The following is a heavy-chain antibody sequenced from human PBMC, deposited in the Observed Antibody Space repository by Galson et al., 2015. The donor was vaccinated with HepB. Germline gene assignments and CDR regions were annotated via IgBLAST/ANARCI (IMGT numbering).Heavy chain of an antibody. Sequence: SLRLSCAASEFPFSRYWMHWVRQAPGMGLVWVSRISNDGISTTYADSVKGRFTISRDNAKSTLYLQMNSLRTEDTAVYYCARAFRGVLPYYGMDVWGQGATVTVSS. V-gene: IGHV3-74*01. CDR3: ARAFRGVLPYYGMDV. J-gene: IGHJ6*02. CDR1: EFPFSRYW. D-gene: IGHD3-10*01. CDR2: ISNDGIST.